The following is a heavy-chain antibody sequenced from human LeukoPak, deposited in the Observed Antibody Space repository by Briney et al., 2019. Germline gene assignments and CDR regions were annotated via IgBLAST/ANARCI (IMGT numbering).Heavy chain of an antibody. CDR2: IYTSGST. CDR1: GGSISSYY. D-gene: IGHD6-13*01. J-gene: IGHJ1*01. V-gene: IGHV4-4*07. Sequence: SETLSLTCTVSGGSISSYYWSWIRQPAGKGLEWIGRIYTSGSTNYNPSLKSRVTMSVDTSKNQFSLKLSSVTAADTAVYYCASILAAADVEYFQHWGQGTLVTVSS. CDR3: ASILAAADVEYFQH.